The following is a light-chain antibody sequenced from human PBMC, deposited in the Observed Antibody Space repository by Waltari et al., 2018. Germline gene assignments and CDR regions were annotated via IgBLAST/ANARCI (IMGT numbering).Light chain of an antibody. CDR2: KVS. Sequence: DVVMTQSPLSLPVTLGQPASISCRSSQSLVHSDGNTSLNWFQQRPGQSPRRLIYKVSNRDSWVPDRFSGSGSGTDFTLKISTVEAEDVGVYYCMQGSHWPPWTFGQGTKVEIK. J-gene: IGKJ1*01. CDR1: QSLVHSDGNTS. V-gene: IGKV2-30*02. CDR3: MQGSHWPPWT.